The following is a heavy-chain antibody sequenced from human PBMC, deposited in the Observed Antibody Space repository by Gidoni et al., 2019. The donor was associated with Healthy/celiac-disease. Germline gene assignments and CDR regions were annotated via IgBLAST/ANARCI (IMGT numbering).Heavy chain of an antibody. J-gene: IGHJ4*02. Sequence: QVPLQESGPGLVKPSQTLSRPCTVSGGSLSSGCCYWSWIRQPPGQGLDWIGYIYYSGSTYYNPALKSRVTISVDTSKNQFSLKLSSVTAADTAEYYCARDSSYCSGGSCYSNYFDYWGQGTLVTVSS. CDR2: IYYSGST. CDR3: ARDSSYCSGGSCYSNYFDY. CDR1: GGSLSSGCCY. D-gene: IGHD2-15*01. V-gene: IGHV4-31*03.